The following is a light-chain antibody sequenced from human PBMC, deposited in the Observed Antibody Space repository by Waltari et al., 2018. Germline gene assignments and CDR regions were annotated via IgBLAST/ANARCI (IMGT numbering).Light chain of an antibody. CDR1: QSVGKY. Sequence: EVVLTQSPGTLSLSPGERATLSCRASQSVGKYLAWYQQKPGQAPRLLIYHASTRAPGIPDRSSGSGSGTDFSLTISRLEPEDFAVYYCQKYDSLPATFGQGTKVEIK. V-gene: IGKV3-20*01. CDR2: HAS. J-gene: IGKJ1*01. CDR3: QKYDSLPAT.